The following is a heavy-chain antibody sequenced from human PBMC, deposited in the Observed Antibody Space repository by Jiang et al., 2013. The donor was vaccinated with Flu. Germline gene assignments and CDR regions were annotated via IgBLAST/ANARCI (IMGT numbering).Heavy chain of an antibody. CDR1: GGSISSYY. Sequence: GLVKPSETLSLTCSVSGGSISSYYWGWVRQPPGKGLEWIGYIYYSGSTNYNPSLKSRVTMSVDTSKNQFSLKLRSVTAADTAVYYCARDRWSGYFEVTAHPDAFDIWGQGTMVTVSS. V-gene: IGHV4-59*01. J-gene: IGHJ3*02. D-gene: IGHD3-3*01. CDR3: ARDRWSGYFEVTAHPDAFDI. CDR2: IYYSGST.